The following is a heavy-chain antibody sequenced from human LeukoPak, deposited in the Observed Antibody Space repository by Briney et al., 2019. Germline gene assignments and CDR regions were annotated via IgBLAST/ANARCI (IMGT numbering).Heavy chain of an antibody. CDR1: GFTFSSYW. J-gene: IGHJ4*02. CDR2: IKQDGSEK. CDR3: AREFSVAGTSEYYFDY. V-gene: IGHV3-7*05. Sequence: GGSLRLSCAASGFTFSSYWMSWVRQAPGKGLEWVANIKQDGSEKYYVDSVKGRFTISRDNAKNSLYLQMNSLRAEDTAVYYCAREFSVAGTSEYYFDYWGQGPLVTVSS. D-gene: IGHD6-19*01.